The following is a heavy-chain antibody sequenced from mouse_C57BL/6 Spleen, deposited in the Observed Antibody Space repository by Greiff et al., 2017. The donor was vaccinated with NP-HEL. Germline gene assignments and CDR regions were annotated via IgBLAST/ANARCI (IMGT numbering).Heavy chain of an antibody. D-gene: IGHD4-1*01. J-gene: IGHJ4*01. CDR1: GYTFTDYY. V-gene: IGHV1-19*01. CDR2: INPYNGGT. Sequence: VQLKESGPVLVKPGASVKMSCKASGYTFTDYYMNWVKQSHGKSLEWIGVINPYNGGTSYNQKFKGKATLTVDKSSSTAYMELNSLTSEDSAVYYCARKTGYYAMDYWGQGTSVTVSS. CDR3: ARKTGYYAMDY.